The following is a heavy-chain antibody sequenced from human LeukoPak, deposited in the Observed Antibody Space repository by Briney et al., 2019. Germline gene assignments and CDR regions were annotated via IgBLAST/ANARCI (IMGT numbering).Heavy chain of an antibody. V-gene: IGHV4-34*01. D-gene: IGHD5-24*01. CDR3: ARGLGRWLTLRRGFYY. CDR1: GGSFSGYY. J-gene: IGHJ4*02. CDR2: INHSGST. Sequence: PSETLSLTCAVYGGSFSGYYWSCIRQPPGKGLEWIGEINHSGSTNYNPSLKSRVTISVDTSKNQFSLKLSSVTAADTAVYYCARGLGRWLTLRRGFYYWGQGTLVTVSS.